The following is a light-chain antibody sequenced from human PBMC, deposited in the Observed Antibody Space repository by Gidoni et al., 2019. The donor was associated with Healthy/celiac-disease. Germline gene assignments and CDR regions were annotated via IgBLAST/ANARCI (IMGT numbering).Light chain of an antibody. Sequence: DIQLTQSPSFLSASVGDRVTITCLTSQGISSYLAWYQQNPGKAPKLLIYAASTLQSGVPSRFSGSGSGTEFTLTISSLQPEDFATYYCQQLNSYPQTFGQGTKVEIK. CDR2: AAS. CDR1: QGISSY. V-gene: IGKV1-9*01. J-gene: IGKJ1*01. CDR3: QQLNSYPQT.